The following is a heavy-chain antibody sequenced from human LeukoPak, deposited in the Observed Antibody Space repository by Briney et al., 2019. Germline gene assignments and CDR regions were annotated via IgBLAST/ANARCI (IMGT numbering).Heavy chain of an antibody. V-gene: IGHV4-39*01. CDR1: GGSISSSSYY. CDR2: IYYSGST. Sequence: SETLSLTCTVSGGSISSSSYYWGWIRQPPGKGLEWIGSIYYSGSTYYNPSLKSRVTISADTSKNQFSLKLSSVTAADTAVYYCARRRTYYYGSGSYYIIDYWGQGTLVTVSS. J-gene: IGHJ4*02. D-gene: IGHD3-10*01. CDR3: ARRRTYYYGSGSYYIIDY.